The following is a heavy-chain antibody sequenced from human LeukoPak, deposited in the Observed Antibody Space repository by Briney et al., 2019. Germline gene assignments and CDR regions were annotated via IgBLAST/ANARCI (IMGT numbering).Heavy chain of an antibody. Sequence: SQTLSLTCTVSGGSINSGVNYWSWIRQHPGKGLEWIGYIYYSGYSSYNPSLKSRVTISGDTSKNQFSLTLTSVTAADTAVYYCARDGGYYATDVWGQGTPVIVSS. CDR1: GGSINSGVNY. J-gene: IGHJ6*02. CDR2: IYYSGYS. CDR3: ARDGGYYATDV. D-gene: IGHD5-12*01. V-gene: IGHV4-31*03.